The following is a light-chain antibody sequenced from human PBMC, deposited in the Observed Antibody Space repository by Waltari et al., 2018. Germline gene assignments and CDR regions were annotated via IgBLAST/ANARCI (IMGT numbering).Light chain of an antibody. CDR2: HAS. J-gene: IGKJ1*01. Sequence: EIVLTQSPGTLSLSPGERATSSCRASQSVSKYLAWYQQKPGQAPRLLIYHASTRAAGIPDRFSGSGYGTDFSLTISRLEAEDFAVYYCQHYVSLPATFGQGTKVEIK. CDR1: QSVSKY. CDR3: QHYVSLPAT. V-gene: IGKV3-20*01.